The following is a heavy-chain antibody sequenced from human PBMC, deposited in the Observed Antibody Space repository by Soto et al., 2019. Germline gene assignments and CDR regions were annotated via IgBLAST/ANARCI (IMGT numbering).Heavy chain of an antibody. V-gene: IGHV4-4*07. J-gene: IGHJ5*02. CDR1: GGSISSYY. D-gene: IGHD3-10*01. CDR3: ARGPVLPDWFDR. Sequence: SETLSLTCTVSGGSISSYYWSWIRQRAGKGLEWIGRIYTSGSTNYNPSLKSRVTMSVDTSKNQFSLKLSSVTAADTAVYYCARGPVLPDWFDRWGDGNMVTVSS. CDR2: IYTSGST.